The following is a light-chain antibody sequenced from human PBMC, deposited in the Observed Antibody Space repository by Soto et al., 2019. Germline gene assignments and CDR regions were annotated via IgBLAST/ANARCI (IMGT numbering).Light chain of an antibody. CDR2: EVS. CDR3: ISYTSSSNWV. J-gene: IGLJ3*02. Sequence: QSVLTQPASVSGSPGQSITISCTGTSSDVGGYNYVSWYQHHPVKAPKLMIYEVSNRPSGVSDRFSGSRSGNTASLTISGLQAEDESDYYCISYTSSSNWVFGGGTKLTVL. V-gene: IGLV2-14*01. CDR1: SSDVGGYNY.